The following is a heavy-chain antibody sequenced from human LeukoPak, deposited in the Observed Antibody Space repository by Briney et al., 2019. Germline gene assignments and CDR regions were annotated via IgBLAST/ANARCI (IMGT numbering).Heavy chain of an antibody. CDR2: ITGGGDTT. D-gene: IGHD2-15*01. CDR3: AKERSEAVVAATNY. Sequence: GGSLRLSCAASGFTFNSYAMTWVRQAPGKGLEWVSSITGGGDTTYYADSVRGRFTISRDNSKNTLSLQINSLRAEDTAVYYCAKERSEAVVAATNYWGQGTLVTVSS. CDR1: GFTFNSYA. V-gene: IGHV3-23*01. J-gene: IGHJ4*02.